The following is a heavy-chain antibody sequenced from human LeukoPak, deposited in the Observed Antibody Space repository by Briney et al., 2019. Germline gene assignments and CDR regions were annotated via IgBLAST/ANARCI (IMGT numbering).Heavy chain of an antibody. CDR2: IRSDSFTT. J-gene: IGHJ6*02. D-gene: IGHD3-10*01. CDR1: GFDLTRHA. CDR3: ARETSLLWFGELSGYYYGIDV. Sequence: GGSLRLSCAASGFDLTRHAMSWVRQTPGKGLEWVSDIRSDSFTTTYADSVKGRFTISRDNSKKTLYLQMNSLRVEDTAVYYCARETSLLWFGELSGYYYGIDVWGQGTTVTVSS. V-gene: IGHV3-23*01.